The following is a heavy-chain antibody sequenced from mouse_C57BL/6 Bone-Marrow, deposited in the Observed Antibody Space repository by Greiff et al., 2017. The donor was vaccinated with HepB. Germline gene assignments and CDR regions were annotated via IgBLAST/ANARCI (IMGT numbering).Heavy chain of an antibody. D-gene: IGHD2-3*01. Sequence: QVHVKQSGAELARPGASVKMSCKASGYTFTSYTMHWVKQRPGQGLEWIGYINPSSGYTKYNQKFKDKATLTADKSSSTAYMQLSSLTSEDSAVYYCAKEGYDPFAYWGQGTLVTVSA. J-gene: IGHJ3*01. CDR3: AKEGYDPFAY. V-gene: IGHV1-4*01. CDR2: INPSSGYT. CDR1: GYTFTSYT.